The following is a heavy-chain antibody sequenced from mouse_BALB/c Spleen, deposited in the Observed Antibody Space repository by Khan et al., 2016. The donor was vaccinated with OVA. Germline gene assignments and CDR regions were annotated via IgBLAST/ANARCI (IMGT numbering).Heavy chain of an antibody. CDR3: VRGSGGYRFAY. J-gene: IGHJ3*01. CDR2: ISTYYGDA. V-gene: IGHV1S137*01. Sequence: QVQLKQSGTELVRPGVSVKISCKGSGYTFTDYAMHWVKQSHAKSLEWIGVISTYYGDATYNQKFKDKATMTVDKSSSTAYMELARLTSEDSAIYYCVRGSGGYRFAYWGQGTLVTVSA. CDR1: GYTFTDYA. D-gene: IGHD1-3*01.